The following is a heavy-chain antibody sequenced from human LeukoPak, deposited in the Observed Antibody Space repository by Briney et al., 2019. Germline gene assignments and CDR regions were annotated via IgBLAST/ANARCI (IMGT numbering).Heavy chain of an antibody. CDR1: GFTFSSSA. CDR3: TRDPRLREFES. D-gene: IGHD2-21*02. V-gene: IGHV3-23*01. CDR2: ISASGGST. J-gene: IGHJ1*01. Sequence: PGGSLRLSCAASGFTFSSSAMSWVRQVPGKGLEWVSGISASGGSTDYADSVKGRFTISRDNSKNTLSLQMNSLRDDDTAVYYCTRDPRLREFESWGQGTLVTVSS.